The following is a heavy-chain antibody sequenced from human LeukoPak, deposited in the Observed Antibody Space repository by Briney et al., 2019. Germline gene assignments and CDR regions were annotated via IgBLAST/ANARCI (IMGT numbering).Heavy chain of an antibody. V-gene: IGHV1-8*03. J-gene: IGHJ4*02. Sequence: ASVKVSCKASGYTFTSYDINWVRQATGQGLEWMGWMNPNSGNTGYAQKFQGRVTITRNTSISTAYMELSSLRSEDTAVYYCARGTAGIAAAAHLLGYWGQGTLVTLSS. D-gene: IGHD6-13*01. CDR2: MNPNSGNT. CDR1: GYTFTSYD. CDR3: ARGTAGIAAAAHLLGY.